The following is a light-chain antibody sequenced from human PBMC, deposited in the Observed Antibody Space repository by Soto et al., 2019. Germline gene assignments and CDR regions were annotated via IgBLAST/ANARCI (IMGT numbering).Light chain of an antibody. V-gene: IGLV2-8*01. Sequence: HSVLTQPPSASGSPGQSVTLSCSGISSDIRDSNYVSWYQQHPGKAPKLVVSEVTKRPSGVPDRFSGSRSGTTAFLTISGLQTEDEADYYCGSKAGSDKHVVFGGGTKVTVL. CDR2: EVT. CDR3: GSKAGSDKHVV. CDR1: SSDIRDSNY. J-gene: IGLJ2*01.